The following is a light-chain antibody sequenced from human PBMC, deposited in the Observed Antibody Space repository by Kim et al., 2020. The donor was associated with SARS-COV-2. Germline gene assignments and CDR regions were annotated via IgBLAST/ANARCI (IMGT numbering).Light chain of an antibody. CDR1: SSNSGRNS. J-gene: IGLJ2*01. CDR3: AAWDDSLNGPV. CDR2: TNN. Sequence: GQRVTFSWSGSSSNSGRNSVNWYQQFPGMAPKLLIYTNNQRFSGVPARFSASKSGTLASLAISGLQSDDEAVYYCAAWDDSLNGPVFGGGTQLTVL. V-gene: IGLV1-44*01.